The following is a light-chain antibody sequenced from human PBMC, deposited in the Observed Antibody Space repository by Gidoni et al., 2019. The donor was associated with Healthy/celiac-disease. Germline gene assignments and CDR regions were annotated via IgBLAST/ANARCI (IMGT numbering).Light chain of an antibody. CDR3: QQRAPLT. Sequence: DIQMTQSPSSLSASVGDRVTITCRASQSISSYLNWYQQKPGKAPKLLIYAASSLQSGVPSRFSGSGSGTDFTLTISSLQPEDFATYYCQQRAPLTFGGGTKVEIK. J-gene: IGKJ4*01. V-gene: IGKV1-39*01. CDR2: AAS. CDR1: QSISSY.